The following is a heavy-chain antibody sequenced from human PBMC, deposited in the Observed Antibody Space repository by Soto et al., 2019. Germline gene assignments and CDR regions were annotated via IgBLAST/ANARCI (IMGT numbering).Heavy chain of an antibody. D-gene: IGHD2-8*02. V-gene: IGHV4-34*01. CDR1: GGSFSGYY. CDR3: ARDKITGLFDY. Sequence: QVQLQQWGAGLLKPSETLSLTCAVYGGSFSGYYWTWIRQPPGTGLEWIGEINHSGSTNYNPSLKXXGTISVDTSKNRFSLKLTSVTAAATAVYYCARDKITGLFDYWGQGTLVTVSS. CDR2: INHSGST. J-gene: IGHJ4*02.